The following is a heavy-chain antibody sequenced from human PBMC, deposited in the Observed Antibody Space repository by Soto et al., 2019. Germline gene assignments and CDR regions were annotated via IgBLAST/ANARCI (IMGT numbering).Heavy chain of an antibody. J-gene: IGHJ4*02. V-gene: IGHV3-30-3*01. CDR1: GFTFSSYS. Sequence: SLSLSCAASGFTFSSYSMHWVRQAPGKGLEWVAVISYDGSNKYYADSVKGRFTISRDNSKNTLYLQMNSLRAEDTAVYYCARGPDYYDSSGYLKLDFDYWGQGTLVTVSS. CDR2: ISYDGSNK. D-gene: IGHD3-22*01. CDR3: ARGPDYYDSSGYLKLDFDY.